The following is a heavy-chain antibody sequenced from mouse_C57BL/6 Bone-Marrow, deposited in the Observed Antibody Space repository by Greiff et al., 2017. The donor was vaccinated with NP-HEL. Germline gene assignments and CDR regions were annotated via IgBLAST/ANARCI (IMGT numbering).Heavy chain of an antibody. J-gene: IGHJ4*01. CDR2: IYPRSGNT. CDR1: GYTFTSYG. CDR3: ARNYGSHYYAMDY. V-gene: IGHV1-81*01. Sequence: QIQLQQSGAELARPGASVKLSCKASGYTFTSYGISWVKQRTGQGLEWIGEIYPRSGNTYYNEKFKGKATLTADKSSSTAYMELRSLTSEDSAVYFCARNYGSHYYAMDYWGQGTSVTVSS. D-gene: IGHD1-1*01.